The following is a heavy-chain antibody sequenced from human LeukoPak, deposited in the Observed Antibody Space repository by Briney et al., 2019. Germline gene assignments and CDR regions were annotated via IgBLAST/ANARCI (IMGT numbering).Heavy chain of an antibody. CDR2: IYPNGDA. CDR3: ASAYYGDYGGY. V-gene: IGHV3-66*01. CDR1: GFTVSSNY. J-gene: IGHJ4*02. Sequence: GGSLRLSCAASGFTVSSNYVSWVRQAPGKGLEWVSVIYPNGDAYYADSLQGRFTISRDTSKNTMYLQMNSLSAEDTAVYYCASAYYGDYGGYWGQGTLVTVSS. D-gene: IGHD4-17*01.